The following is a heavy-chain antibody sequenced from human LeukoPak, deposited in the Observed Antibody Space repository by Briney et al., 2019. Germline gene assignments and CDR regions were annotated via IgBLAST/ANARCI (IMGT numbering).Heavy chain of an antibody. Sequence: SETLSLTCTVSGGSLSSSRYYWGWIRQPPGKGLEWIGTIYYSGSTYYNPSLKSRVTISVDTSKNHFSLKLSSLTAADTAVYYCARDQSTIIVGYFDYWGQGTLVTVSS. CDR1: GGSLSSSRYY. CDR3: ARDQSTIIVGYFDY. V-gene: IGHV4-39*07. CDR2: IYYSGST. J-gene: IGHJ4*02. D-gene: IGHD3-22*01.